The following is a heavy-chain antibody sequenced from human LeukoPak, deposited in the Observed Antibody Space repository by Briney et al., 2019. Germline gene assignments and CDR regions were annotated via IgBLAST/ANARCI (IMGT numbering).Heavy chain of an antibody. Sequence: GRSLRLSCVASGFTFSSYSMNWVRQAPGKGLEWVSSISSSSSYRYYADSVKGRFTISRDNAKNSLYLQMNSLRAEDTAVYYCARASAVAGTRHYWGQGTLVTVSS. CDR2: ISSSSSYR. J-gene: IGHJ4*02. CDR3: ARASAVAGTRHY. CDR1: GFTFSSYS. D-gene: IGHD6-19*01. V-gene: IGHV3-21*01.